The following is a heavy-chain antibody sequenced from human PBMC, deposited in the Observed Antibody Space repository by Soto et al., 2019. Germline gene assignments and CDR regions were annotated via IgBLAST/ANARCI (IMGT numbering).Heavy chain of an antibody. CDR2: IIPIFGTA. Sequence: QIQLVQSGAEVKKPGSSVKVSCKASGGTFSSYAISWVRQAPGQGLEWMGGIIPIFGTANYAQKFQGRVTITADESTSTAYMELSSLRSEDTAVYYCARVRVAVAATPSPNNWFDPWGQGTLVTVSS. CDR3: ARVRVAVAATPSPNNWFDP. D-gene: IGHD6-19*01. J-gene: IGHJ5*02. V-gene: IGHV1-69*12. CDR1: GGTFSSYA.